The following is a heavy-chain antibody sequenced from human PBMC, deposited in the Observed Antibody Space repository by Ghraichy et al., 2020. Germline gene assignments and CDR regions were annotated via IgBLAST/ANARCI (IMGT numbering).Heavy chain of an antibody. CDR2: LGADGRST. D-gene: IGHD3-10*01. V-gene: IGHV3-23*01. Sequence: GGSLRLSCAVSEFTFDGYPMTWVRQAPGKGLEWVSTLGADGRSTFYADSGKGRFTIARDKSKRTMYLQMKSLRADDTAVYYCAKEGGGLGEGAFEVWSQGTKGTGSS. J-gene: IGHJ3*01. CDR3: AKEGGGLGEGAFEV. CDR1: EFTFDGYP.